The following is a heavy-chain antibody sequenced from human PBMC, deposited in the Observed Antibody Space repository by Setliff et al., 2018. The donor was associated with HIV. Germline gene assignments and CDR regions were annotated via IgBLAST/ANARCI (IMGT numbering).Heavy chain of an antibody. CDR3: ARPTTEGDYYDSSGYLSGAFDI. CDR1: GGTFSSYA. D-gene: IGHD3-22*01. V-gene: IGHV1-69*13. Sequence: SVKVSCKASGGTFSSYAINWVRPAPGQGLEWMGGIIPIFGTANYAQKFQGRLTIPADESLTTAYMELSSLTSEDTAVYYCARPTTEGDYYDSSGYLSGAFDIWGQGTMVTVSS. J-gene: IGHJ3*02. CDR2: IIPIFGTA.